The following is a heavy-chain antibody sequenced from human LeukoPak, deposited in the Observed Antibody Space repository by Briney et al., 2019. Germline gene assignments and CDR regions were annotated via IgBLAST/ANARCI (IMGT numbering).Heavy chain of an antibody. J-gene: IGHJ4*02. D-gene: IGHD1-26*01. CDR3: AEAEWELFNYFDY. V-gene: IGHV3-30*03. CDR2: ISYDGSNK. Sequence: GSLRLSCAASGFTFSSYGMHWVRQAPGRGLGWVAVISYDGSNKYYADSVKGRFTISRDNSKNTLYLQMNSLRAEDTAVYYCAEAEWELFNYFDYWGQGTLVTVSS. CDR1: GFTFSSYG.